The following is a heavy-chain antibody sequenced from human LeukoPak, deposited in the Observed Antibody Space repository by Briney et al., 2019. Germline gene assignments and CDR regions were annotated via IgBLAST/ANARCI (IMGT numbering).Heavy chain of an antibody. CDR3: ARHRNSGYNIYGMDV. V-gene: IGHV4-59*08. CDR2: IYHSGST. Sequence: PSETLSLTCTDPGGSISSYYWSWIRQLPGKGLECVGYIYHSGSTNDSPSLKSRVTISVDTSKNQFSLKLSSVTAADTAVYYCARHRNSGYNIYGMDVWGQGTTVTVSS. CDR1: GGSISSYY. D-gene: IGHD5-12*01. J-gene: IGHJ6*02.